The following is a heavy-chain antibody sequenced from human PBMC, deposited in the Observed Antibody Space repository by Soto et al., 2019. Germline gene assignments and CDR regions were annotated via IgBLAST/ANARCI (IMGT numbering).Heavy chain of an antibody. J-gene: IGHJ4*02. CDR1: GYTLSELS. CDR2: FDPEDGET. D-gene: IGHD6-19*01. Sequence: ASVKVSCKVSGYTLSELSTHWVRQAPGKGLEWMGGFDPEDGETIYAQKFQGRLTMTEDTSTDTAYLELSSLRSEDTAVYFCARAVPGFNYYFDYWGQGTLVTSPQ. CDR3: ARAVPGFNYYFDY. V-gene: IGHV1-24*01.